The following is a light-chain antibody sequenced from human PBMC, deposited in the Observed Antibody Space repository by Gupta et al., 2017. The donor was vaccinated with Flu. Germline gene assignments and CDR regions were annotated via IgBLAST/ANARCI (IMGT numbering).Light chain of an antibody. V-gene: IGKV3-20*01. Sequence: TLSLSPGERATLACRASQTINNNYLAWYQQKPGQAPRLLIYGASSRATGIPDRFSGSGSGTDFTLTISRLEPEDFALYYCHQYGSSPPCTFGQGTKLEIK. CDR2: GAS. CDR3: HQYGSSPPCT. CDR1: QTINNNY. J-gene: IGKJ1*01.